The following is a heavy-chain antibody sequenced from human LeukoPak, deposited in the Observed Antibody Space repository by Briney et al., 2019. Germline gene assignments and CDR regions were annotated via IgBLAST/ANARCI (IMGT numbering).Heavy chain of an antibody. D-gene: IGHD5-12*01. CDR1: GFTFSSYW. CDR3: ARSDAVVDIVATTDY. V-gene: IGHV3-7*01. J-gene: IGHJ4*02. CDR2: IKQDGSEK. Sequence: GGSLRLSCAASGFTFSSYWMSWVRQAPGKGLEWVANIKQDGSEKYYVDSVKGRFTISRDNAKNSLYLQMNSLRAEDTAVYYCARSDAVVDIVATTDYWGQGTLVTVSS.